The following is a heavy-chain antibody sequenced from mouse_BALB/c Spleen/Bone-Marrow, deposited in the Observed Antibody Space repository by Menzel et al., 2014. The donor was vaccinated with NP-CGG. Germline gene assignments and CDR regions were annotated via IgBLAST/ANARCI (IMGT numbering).Heavy chain of an antibody. CDR2: IDPANGKT. D-gene: IGHD2-14*01. CDR3: PRYDYRYSWFAY. CDR1: GFNIKDTY. V-gene: IGHV14-3*02. Sequence: EVQLQQSGAELVKPGASVKLSCTASGFNIKDTYMHWVKQRPEQGLGWIGRIDPANGKTKYDPKFQGKATITTDTSSNTAYLQLRSLTSEDTAVYYCPRYDYRYSWFAYWGQGTLVTVSA. J-gene: IGHJ3*01.